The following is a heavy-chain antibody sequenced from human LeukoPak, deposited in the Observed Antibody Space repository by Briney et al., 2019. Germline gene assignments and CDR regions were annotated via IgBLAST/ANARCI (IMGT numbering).Heavy chain of an antibody. D-gene: IGHD3-10*01. V-gene: IGHV3-48*03. Sequence: GGSLRLSCAASGFTFSSYDMNWVRQAPGKGLDWVSYISSSGSTIYYADSVKGRFTISRDNAKNSLYLQMNSLRAEDTAVYYCARDQYGSGDGYYMDVWGKGTTVTISS. CDR2: ISSSGSTI. J-gene: IGHJ6*03. CDR3: ARDQYGSGDGYYMDV. CDR1: GFTFSSYD.